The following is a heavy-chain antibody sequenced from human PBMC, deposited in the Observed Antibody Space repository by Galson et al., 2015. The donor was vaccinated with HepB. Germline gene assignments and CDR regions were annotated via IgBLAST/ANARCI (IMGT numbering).Heavy chain of an antibody. J-gene: IGHJ4*02. CDR1: GFTFSNYG. V-gene: IGHV3-30*18. Sequence: SLRLSCAASGFTFSNYGMRWVRQAPGKGLEWVAVISYDGSNEHYADSMEGRFTISRDNSKNTLYLQINSLRAEDTAVYYCSKASGYRSGWYEEGPVDYWGQGILVTVSS. CDR2: ISYDGSNE. CDR3: SKASGYRSGWYEEGPVDY. D-gene: IGHD6-19*01.